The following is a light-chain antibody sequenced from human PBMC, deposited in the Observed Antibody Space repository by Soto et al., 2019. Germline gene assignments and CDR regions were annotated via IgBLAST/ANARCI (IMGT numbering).Light chain of an antibody. CDR1: QSISSW. V-gene: IGKV1-5*01. Sequence: DIQMTQSPSTLSASVGDRVTITCRASQSISSWLAWYQQKPGKAPKLLIYDASSLESGVPSRFSGSGSGTEFPLTISSLQPDDFATYYCHQWTFGQGTKVEIK. CDR3: HQWT. CDR2: DAS. J-gene: IGKJ1*01.